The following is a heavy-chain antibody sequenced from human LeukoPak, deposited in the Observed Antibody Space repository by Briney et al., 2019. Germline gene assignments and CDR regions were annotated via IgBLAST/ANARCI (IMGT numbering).Heavy chain of an antibody. CDR1: GYTFTGYY. D-gene: IGHD6-19*01. Sequence: ASVKVSCKASGYTFTGYYMHWVRQAPGQGLEWMGRINPNSGGTNYAQKFQGRVTMTRDTSISTAYMELSRLRSDDTAVYYCARDSFQFSSGWLNWGQGTLVTVSP. J-gene: IGHJ4*02. V-gene: IGHV1-2*06. CDR3: ARDSFQFSSGWLN. CDR2: INPNSGGT.